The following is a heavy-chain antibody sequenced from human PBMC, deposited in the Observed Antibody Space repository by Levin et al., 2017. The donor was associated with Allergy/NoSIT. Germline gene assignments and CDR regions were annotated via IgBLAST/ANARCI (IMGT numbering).Heavy chain of an antibody. CDR1: GYSFTSYW. V-gene: IGHV5-51*01. CDR3: ARQYTVVTPYDAFDI. D-gene: IGHD4-23*01. J-gene: IGHJ3*02. Sequence: KSGESLKISCKGSGYSFTSYWIGWVRQMPGKGLEWMGIIYPGDSDTRYSPSFQGQVTISADKSISTAYLQWSSLKASDTAMYYCARQYTVVTPYDAFDIWGQGTMVTVSS. CDR2: IYPGDSDT.